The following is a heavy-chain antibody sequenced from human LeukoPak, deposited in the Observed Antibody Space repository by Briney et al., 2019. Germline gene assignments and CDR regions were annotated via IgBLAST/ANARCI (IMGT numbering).Heavy chain of an antibody. CDR3: ARDSYSSSWPSIDY. D-gene: IGHD6-13*01. CDR2: ISSSGSTT. CDR1: GFSFGPYE. V-gene: IGHV3-48*03. J-gene: IGHJ4*02. Sequence: HPGGSLRLSCITSGFSFGPYEMNWVRQAPGKGLQWVSYISSSGSTTYYVDSVKGRFTISRDDAKNSLYLQMNSLRAEDTAVYYCARDSYSSSWPSIDYWGQGTLVTVSS.